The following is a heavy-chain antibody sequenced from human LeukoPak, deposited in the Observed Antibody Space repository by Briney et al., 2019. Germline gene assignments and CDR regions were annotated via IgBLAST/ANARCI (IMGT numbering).Heavy chain of an antibody. D-gene: IGHD2-15*01. CDR2: ISSSSSTI. CDR3: VRDYKVVLDYYYYMDV. V-gene: IGHV3-48*01. Sequence: GGSLRLSCAASGFTFSSYSMNWVRQAPGKGLEWVSYISSSSSTIYYADSVKGRFTISRDNAKNSLYLQMNSLRAEDTAVYYCVRDYKVVLDYYYYMDVWGKGTTVTVSS. J-gene: IGHJ6*03. CDR1: GFTFSSYS.